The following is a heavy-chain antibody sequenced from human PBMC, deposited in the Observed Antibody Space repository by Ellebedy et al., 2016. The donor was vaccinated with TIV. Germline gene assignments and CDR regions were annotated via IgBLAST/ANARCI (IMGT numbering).Heavy chain of an antibody. CDR1: GYTFTSYD. Sequence: SVKVSCTASGYTFTSYDINWVRQAPGQGLEWMGGIIPIFGTANYAQKFQGRVTITADESTSTAYMELSSLRSEDTAVYYCAGGPAVVRGVIIGVWGQGTLVTVSS. CDR2: IIPIFGTA. V-gene: IGHV1-69*13. J-gene: IGHJ4*02. D-gene: IGHD3-10*01. CDR3: AGGPAVVRGVIIGV.